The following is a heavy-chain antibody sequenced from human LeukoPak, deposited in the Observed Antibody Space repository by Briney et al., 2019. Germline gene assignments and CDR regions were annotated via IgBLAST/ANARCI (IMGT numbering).Heavy chain of an antibody. V-gene: IGHV4-59*01. CDR1: GGSISSYY. D-gene: IGHD2-15*01. CDR2: IYYSGST. J-gene: IGHJ2*01. Sequence: SETLSLTCTVSGGSISSYYWSWIRQPPGKGLKWIGYIYYSGSTNYNPSLKSRVTISVDTSKNQFSLKLSSVTAADTAVYYCATTSYCSGGSCYEPKKAHWYFDLWGRGTLVTVSS. CDR3: ATTSYCSGGSCYEPKKAHWYFDL.